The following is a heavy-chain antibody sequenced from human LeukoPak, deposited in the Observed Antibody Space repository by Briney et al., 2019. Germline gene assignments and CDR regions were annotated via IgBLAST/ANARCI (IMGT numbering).Heavy chain of an antibody. Sequence: GGSLRLSCAASGFTFRDFAMGWVRQAPGKGLEWVSAISGDAHSTYYADSLKGRFTISRDNSKNTPYLQMNSLRAADTATYFCVKDAPLPFDFRGQGALVIVSS. V-gene: IGHV3-23*01. CDR3: VKDAPLPFDF. J-gene: IGHJ4*02. CDR2: ISGDAHST. CDR1: GFTFRDFA.